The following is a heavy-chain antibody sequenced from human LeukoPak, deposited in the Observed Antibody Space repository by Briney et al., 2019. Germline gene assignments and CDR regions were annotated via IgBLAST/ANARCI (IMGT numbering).Heavy chain of an antibody. J-gene: IGHJ4*02. D-gene: IGHD1-26*01. V-gene: IGHV3-7*01. CDR2: IKQDGSEK. Sequence: GGSLRLSCAASGFTFSSYWMSWVRQAPGKWLEWVANIKQDGSEKYYVDSVKGRFTISRDNAKNSLYLQMNSLRAEDTAVYYCARDYIGSYTDYWGQGTLVTVSS. CDR1: GFTFSSYW. CDR3: ARDYIGSYTDY.